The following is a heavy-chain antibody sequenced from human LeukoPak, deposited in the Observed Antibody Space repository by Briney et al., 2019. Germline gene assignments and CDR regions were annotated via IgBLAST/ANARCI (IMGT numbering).Heavy chain of an antibody. CDR3: ARVVAVADPYYGMDV. Sequence: GGSLRLSCAGSGFTFSNYSINWVRQAPGKGLEWVSSISPSSHYIYYADSVKGRFTISRDNSKNTLYLQMNSLRAEDTAVYYCARVVAVADPYYGMDVWGQGTTVTVSS. V-gene: IGHV3-21*01. J-gene: IGHJ6*02. D-gene: IGHD6-19*01. CDR1: GFTFSNYS. CDR2: ISPSSHYI.